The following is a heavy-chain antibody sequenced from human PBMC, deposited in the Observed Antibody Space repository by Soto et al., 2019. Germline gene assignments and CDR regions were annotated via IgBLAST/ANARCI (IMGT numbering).Heavy chain of an antibody. V-gene: IGHV3-15*01. J-gene: IGHJ4*02. CDR3: TTKAPKSGG. Sequence: GGSLRLSCAASGFTFSNAWTSCVRQPPGKWREWVGRIKSKTDGGTTDYAAPVKGRFTISRDDSKTTLYLQMNSLKTEDTAVYYCTTKAPKSGGWGQGTLLTVPS. CDR1: GFTFSNAW. CDR2: IKSKTDGGTT.